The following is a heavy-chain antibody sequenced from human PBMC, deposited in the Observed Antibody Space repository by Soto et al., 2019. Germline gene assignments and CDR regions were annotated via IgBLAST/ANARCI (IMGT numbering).Heavy chain of an antibody. V-gene: IGHV4-61*03. J-gene: IGHJ5*02. CDR3: ARGAGFSYASTWFDI. Sequence: SETLSLTCTVSGASISGGTYYWTWIRQAPGKGLEWVGHIYYTGSTNYNPALNDRVTISVDTSKNHFSLQRTSVAAADTAVYYCARGAGFSYASTWFDIWGQGTLVT. D-gene: IGHD5-18*01. CDR2: IYYTGST. CDR1: GASISGGTYY.